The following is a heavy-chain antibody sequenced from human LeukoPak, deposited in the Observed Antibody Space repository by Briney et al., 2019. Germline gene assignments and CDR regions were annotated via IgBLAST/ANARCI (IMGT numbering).Heavy chain of an antibody. Sequence: PSETLSLTCTVSGGSISSYYWSWIRQPPGKGLEWIGYIYYSGSTNYNPSLKSRVTISVDTSKNQFSLKLSSVTAADTAVYYCARPYYDFWSGFYYFDYWGQGTLVTVSS. CDR2: IYYSGST. D-gene: IGHD3-3*01. V-gene: IGHV4-59*08. CDR1: GGSISSYY. CDR3: ARPYYDFWSGFYYFDY. J-gene: IGHJ4*02.